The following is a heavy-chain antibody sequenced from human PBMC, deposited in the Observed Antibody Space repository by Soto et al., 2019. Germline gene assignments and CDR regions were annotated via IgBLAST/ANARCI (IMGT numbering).Heavy chain of an antibody. Sequence: EVQLVESGGGLVKPGGSLRLSCAASGFTFSNAWMSWVRQAPGKGLEWVGRIKSKTDGGTTDYAAPVKGRFTISRDDSKNTLYLQMNSLKTEDTAVYYCTTDKHSGYDYEKIYYYYYYMDVWGKGTTVTVSS. CDR2: IKSKTDGGTT. CDR3: TTDKHSGYDYEKIYYYYYYMDV. J-gene: IGHJ6*03. CDR1: GFTFSNAW. V-gene: IGHV3-15*01. D-gene: IGHD5-12*01.